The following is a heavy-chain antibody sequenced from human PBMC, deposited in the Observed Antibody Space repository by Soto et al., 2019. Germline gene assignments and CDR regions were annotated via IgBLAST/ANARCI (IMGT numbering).Heavy chain of an antibody. CDR2: ISSSGGST. CDR1: GFTFSSYA. D-gene: IGHD3-3*01. J-gene: IGHJ4*02. V-gene: IGHV3-64D*06. CDR3: VKDSNDFWSGYLNPTFDY. Sequence: GGSLRLSCSASGFTFSSYAMHWVRQAPGKGLEYVSAISSSGGSTYYADSVKGRFTISRDNSKNTLYLQMSSLRAEDTAVYYCVKDSNDFWSGYLNPTFDYWGQGTLVTVSS.